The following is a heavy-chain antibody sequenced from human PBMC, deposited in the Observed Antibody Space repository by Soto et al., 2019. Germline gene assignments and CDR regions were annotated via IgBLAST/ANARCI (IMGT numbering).Heavy chain of an antibody. CDR3: ARTSLVVAAATREDY. J-gene: IGHJ4*02. Sequence: EVQLVESGGALVQPGGSLRLSCAASGFTFSSYWMHWVGQPPGKGLVWVSRINSDGSSTSYADSVKGRFTISRDNAKNTLYLQMNSLRAEDTAVYYCARTSLVVAAATREDYWGQGTLVTVSS. V-gene: IGHV3-74*01. CDR1: GFTFSSYW. CDR2: INSDGSST. D-gene: IGHD2-15*01.